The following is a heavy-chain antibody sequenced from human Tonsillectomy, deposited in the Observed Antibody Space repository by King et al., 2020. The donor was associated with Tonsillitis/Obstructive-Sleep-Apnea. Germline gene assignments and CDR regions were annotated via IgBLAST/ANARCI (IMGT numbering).Heavy chain of an antibody. V-gene: IGHV3-30*18. D-gene: IGHD2-2*01. CDR2: ISYDGSDK. CDR3: EKVGVGVPAADHYSHYYMDV. CDR1: GFTFSSYG. Sequence: VQLVESGGGVVQPGRSLRLSCAASGFTFSSYGMHWVRQAPGKGLEWVALISYDGSDKYYADSVKGRFTISRDNSKNTLYVQMTSLRAEDTAVYYCEKVGVGVPAADHYSHYYMDVWGKGTTVTISS. J-gene: IGHJ6*03.